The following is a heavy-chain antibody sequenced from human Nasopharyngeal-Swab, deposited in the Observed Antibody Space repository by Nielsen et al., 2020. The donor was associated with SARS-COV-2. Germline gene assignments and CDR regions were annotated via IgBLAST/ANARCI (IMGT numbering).Heavy chain of an antibody. Sequence: GGSLRLSCAVSGFTFSDYDMHWVRQATGKGLEWVSAIGTGGDTYYPGSVKGRFTISRENAKNSLYLQMNSLRAGDTAVYYCARAPPHYDFWSGYTGGASYFDYWGQGTLVTVSS. CDR3: ARAPPHYDFWSGYTGGASYFDY. J-gene: IGHJ4*02. D-gene: IGHD3-3*01. CDR2: IGTGGDT. V-gene: IGHV3-13*01. CDR1: GFTFSDYD.